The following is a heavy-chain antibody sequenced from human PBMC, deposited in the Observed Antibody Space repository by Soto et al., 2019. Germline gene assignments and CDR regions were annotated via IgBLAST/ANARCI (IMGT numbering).Heavy chain of an antibody. V-gene: IGHV3-30-3*01. CDR1: GFTFSSYA. J-gene: IGHJ6*02. CDR3: AREQQLGTGMDV. Sequence: QVQLVESGGGVVQPGRSLRLSCAASGFTFSSYAMHWVRQAPGKGLEWVAVISYDGSNKYYADSVKGRFTISRDNSKNTLYLQMNSLRAEDTAVYYCAREQQLGTGMDVWGQWTTVTVSS. CDR2: ISYDGSNK. D-gene: IGHD6-13*01.